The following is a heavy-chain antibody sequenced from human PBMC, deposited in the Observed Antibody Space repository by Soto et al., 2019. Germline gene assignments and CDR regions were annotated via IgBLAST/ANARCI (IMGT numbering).Heavy chain of an antibody. Sequence: QVQLVESGGGVVQPGRSLRLSCAASGFTFSSYAMHWVRQAPGKGLEWVAVISYDGSNKYYADSVKGRCTISRDNSKNTLYLQMNRLRAEDTAVYYCARGLWPFEISSAGSSFDYWGQGTLVTGSS. CDR3: ARGLWPFEISSAGSSFDY. CDR1: GFTFSSYA. CDR2: ISYDGSNK. J-gene: IGHJ4*02. V-gene: IGHV3-30-3*01. D-gene: IGHD2-21*01.